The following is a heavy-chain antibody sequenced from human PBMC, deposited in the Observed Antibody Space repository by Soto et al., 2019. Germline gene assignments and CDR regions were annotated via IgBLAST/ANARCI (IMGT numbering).Heavy chain of an antibody. J-gene: IGHJ5*02. Sequence: GGSLRLSCAASGFTFSSYSMNWVRQAPGKGLEWVSSISSSSSYIFYTDSVKGRFTISRDNAKNSLYLQMNSLRAEDTAVYYCARDGTFGYTSGWSWFDPWGQGTLVTVSS. CDR2: ISSSSSYI. CDR3: ARDGTFGYTSGWSWFDP. CDR1: GFTFSSYS. D-gene: IGHD6-19*01. V-gene: IGHV3-21*01.